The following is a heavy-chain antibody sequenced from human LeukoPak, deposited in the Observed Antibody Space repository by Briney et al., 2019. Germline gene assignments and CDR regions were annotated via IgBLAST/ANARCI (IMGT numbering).Heavy chain of an antibody. CDR2: ISAYNGNT. V-gene: IGHV1-18*01. Sequence: GASVNVSCKSSGYTFTRYGISWVRQAPGQGLEWMGWISAYNGNTNYAQKLQGRVTMTTDTSTSTAYMELRSLRSDDTAVYYCARGLRDGYTPPISWGQGTLVTVSS. CDR1: GYTFTRYG. J-gene: IGHJ4*02. CDR3: ARGLRDGYTPPIS. D-gene: IGHD5-24*01.